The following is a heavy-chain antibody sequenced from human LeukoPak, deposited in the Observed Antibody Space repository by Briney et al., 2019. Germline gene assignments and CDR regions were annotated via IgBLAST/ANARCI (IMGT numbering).Heavy chain of an antibody. Sequence: PSETLSLTCAVYGGSFSGYYWSWIRQPPGKGLEWIGEINHSGSTNYNPSLKSRVTISVDTSKNQFSLKLSSVTAADTAVYYCARSKWELLGDYYGMDVWGQGTTVTVSS. CDR3: ARSKWELLGDYYGMDV. D-gene: IGHD1-26*01. J-gene: IGHJ6*02. CDR2: INHSGST. CDR1: GGSFSGYY. V-gene: IGHV4-34*01.